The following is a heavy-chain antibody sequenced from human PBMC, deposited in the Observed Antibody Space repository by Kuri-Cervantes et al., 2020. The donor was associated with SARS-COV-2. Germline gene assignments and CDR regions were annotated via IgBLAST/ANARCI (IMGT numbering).Heavy chain of an antibody. V-gene: IGHV3-53*01. Sequence: GESLKISCAASGFTVSSNYMSWVRQAPGKGLERVSVIYSGGSTYYADSVQGRFTISRDNSKNTLYLQMNSLGVEDTAVYYCAREDRYGGNLNWFDPWGQGTLVTVSS. J-gene: IGHJ5*02. D-gene: IGHD1-26*01. CDR1: GFTVSSNY. CDR3: AREDRYGGNLNWFDP. CDR2: IYSGGST.